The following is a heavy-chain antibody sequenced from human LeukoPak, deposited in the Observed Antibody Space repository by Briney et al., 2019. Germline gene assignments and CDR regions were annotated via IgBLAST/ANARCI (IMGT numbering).Heavy chain of an antibody. CDR2: IKHDGSEK. Sequence: GGSLRLSCAASGFTFSSYWMSWVRQAPGKGLEWGANIKHDGSEKNYVDSVKGRFTISRDNAKNSLYLQMNSLRAEDTAVYYCARDAPNYSSTWYPSHYWGRGTLVTVSS. J-gene: IGHJ4*02. D-gene: IGHD6-13*01. CDR1: GFTFSSYW. V-gene: IGHV3-7*03. CDR3: ARDAPNYSSTWYPSHY.